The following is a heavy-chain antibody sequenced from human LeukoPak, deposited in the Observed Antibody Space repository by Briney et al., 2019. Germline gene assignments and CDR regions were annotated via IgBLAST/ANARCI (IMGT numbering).Heavy chain of an antibody. V-gene: IGHV3-66*01. CDR1: GFIVSSSY. CDR2: IYTDGST. CDR3: VRGHYSNTL. D-gene: IGHD4-11*01. J-gene: IGHJ4*02. Sequence: GGSLRLSCAASGFIVSSSYMSWVRQPPGKGLEWVSGIYTDGSTYYADSVQGRFTISRDNSKNTLYLQMNGLRAEDTSVYYCVRGHYSNTLGGQGTLVTVSS.